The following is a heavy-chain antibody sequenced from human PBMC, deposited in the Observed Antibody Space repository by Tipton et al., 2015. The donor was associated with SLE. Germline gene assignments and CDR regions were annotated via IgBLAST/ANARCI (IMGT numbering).Heavy chain of an antibody. CDR1: GFTFSSFG. V-gene: IGHV3-33*06. J-gene: IGHJ6*02. D-gene: IGHD1-14*01. CDR2: IWYDGSDE. Sequence: SLRLSCAASGFTFSSFGMHWVRQAPGKGLEWVAVIWYDGSDEYYADSVKGRFTISRDNSKNTLYLQMDSLRVEDTAVYYCAKSSLPKRLNTYKFWGMDVWGQGTTVTVSS. CDR3: AKSSLPKRLNTYKFWGMDV.